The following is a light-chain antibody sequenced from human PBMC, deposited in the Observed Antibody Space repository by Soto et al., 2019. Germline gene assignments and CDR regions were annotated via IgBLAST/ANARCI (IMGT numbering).Light chain of an antibody. CDR1: SSDVGTYNL. CDR3: CSYAGSSTWV. Sequence: QSVLTQPASVSGSPGQSITISCTGTSSDVGTYNLVSWYQQHAGKAPKLMLYGGSKRPSGVSNRFSGSKSGNTASLTISGLQAEDEADYYCCSYAGSSTWVFGGGTKLTVL. J-gene: IGLJ3*02. V-gene: IGLV2-23*01. CDR2: GGS.